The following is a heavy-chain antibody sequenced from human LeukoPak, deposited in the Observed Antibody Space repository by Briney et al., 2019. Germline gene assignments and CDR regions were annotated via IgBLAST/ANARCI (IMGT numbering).Heavy chain of an antibody. D-gene: IGHD2-2*01. CDR2: ISSSSSTI. J-gene: IGHJ4*02. Sequence: PGGSLRLSCAASGFIFSSYNMNWVRQAPGKGLEWVSYISSSSSTIYYADSVKGRFTISRDNAKNSLYLQMNSLRAEDTAVYYCARSGGVVVPAAPLDYWGQGTLVTVSS. V-gene: IGHV3-48*01. CDR1: GFIFSSYN. CDR3: ARSGGVVVPAAPLDY.